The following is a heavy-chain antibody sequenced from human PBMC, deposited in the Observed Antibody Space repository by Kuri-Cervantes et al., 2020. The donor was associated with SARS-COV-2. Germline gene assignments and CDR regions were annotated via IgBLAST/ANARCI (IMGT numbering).Heavy chain of an antibody. D-gene: IGHD3-3*01. CDR3: ARDRGSSVVTIFGVVRGTYYYGLDV. V-gene: IGHV3-48*02. J-gene: IGHJ6*02. CDR1: GFTFSSYS. Sequence: ETLSLTCAASGFTFSSYSMNWVRQAPGKGLEWVSYISSSSSTISYAGSVEGRFTISRDNAKYSLFLQITSLRDEDTAVYYCARDRGSSVVTIFGVVRGTYYYGLDVWGQGTTVTVSS. CDR2: ISSSSSTI.